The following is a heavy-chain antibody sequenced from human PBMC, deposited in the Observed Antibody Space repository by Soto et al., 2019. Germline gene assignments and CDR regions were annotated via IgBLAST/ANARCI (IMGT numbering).Heavy chain of an antibody. J-gene: IGHJ1*01. CDR3: ARYGRLTYFQH. CDR2: INHSGST. V-gene: IGHV4-34*09. D-gene: IGHD3-10*01. Sequence: PSETLSLTCAVYGGSFSGYYWSWIRQPPGKGLEWIGEINHSGSTNYNPSLKSRVTISVDTSKNQFSLKLSSVTAADTAVYYCARYGRLTYFQHWGQGTLVTVSS. CDR1: GGSFSGYY.